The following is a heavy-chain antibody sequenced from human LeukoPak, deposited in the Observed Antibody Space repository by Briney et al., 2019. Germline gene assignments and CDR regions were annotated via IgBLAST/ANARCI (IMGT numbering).Heavy chain of an antibody. CDR3: ARDACSSCPPYNWFAP. Sequence: GGSLRLSCAASGLTFSSYAMSWVRQAPGKGLEWVSAISGSGGSTYYADSVKGRFTISRDNSKNTLYLQMNSLRAEDTAVYYCARDACSSCPPYNWFAPWGQGTLVTVSS. J-gene: IGHJ5*02. V-gene: IGHV3-23*01. CDR2: ISGSGGST. D-gene: IGHD6-13*01. CDR1: GLTFSSYA.